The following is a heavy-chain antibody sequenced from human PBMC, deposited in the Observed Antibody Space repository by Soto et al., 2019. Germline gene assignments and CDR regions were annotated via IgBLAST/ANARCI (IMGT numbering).Heavy chain of an antibody. Sequence: EVQLLESGGGLVQPGGSLRLSCAASGFTFNSYAMSWVRQAPGKGLEWVSAVSGSGGDTYYADSVKGRFTISRDNSRNTLYVQMNSLRAEDTAVYYCARDQYGSGSYDFPVWGQGTLVNVSS. CDR3: ARDQYGSGSYDFPV. V-gene: IGHV3-23*01. CDR2: VSGSGGDT. CDR1: GFTFNSYA. D-gene: IGHD3-10*01. J-gene: IGHJ4*02.